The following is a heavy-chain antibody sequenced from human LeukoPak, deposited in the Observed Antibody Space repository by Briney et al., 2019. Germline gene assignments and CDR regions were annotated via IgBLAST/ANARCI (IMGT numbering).Heavy chain of an antibody. J-gene: IGHJ3*02. Sequence: SETLSLTCTVSGGSISRDHWNWIRQPLGKGLEWIGCIYYSGRTYYNPSLKSRVTISVDMSKSQFSLGLTSVTAADTAVYYCARKNDFDIWGQGTLVTVSS. V-gene: IGHV4-59*01. CDR2: IYYSGRT. CDR3: ARKNDFDI. D-gene: IGHD2/OR15-2a*01. CDR1: GGSISRDH.